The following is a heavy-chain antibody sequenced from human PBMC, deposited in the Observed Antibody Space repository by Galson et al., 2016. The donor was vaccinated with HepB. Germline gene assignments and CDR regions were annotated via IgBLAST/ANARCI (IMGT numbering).Heavy chain of an antibody. Sequence: SVKVSCKATGTTFRTSYGISWVRQAPGQGLEWMGKIIPIYGTTNYAQKFQGRVSITADESTSTAYMELSSLRSEDTAVYYCASGDYYYYGMDVWGQGTTVTVSS. CDR1: GTTFRTSYG. D-gene: IGHD2-21*01. J-gene: IGHJ6*02. CDR3: ASGDYYYYGMDV. V-gene: IGHV1-69*13. CDR2: IIPIYGTT.